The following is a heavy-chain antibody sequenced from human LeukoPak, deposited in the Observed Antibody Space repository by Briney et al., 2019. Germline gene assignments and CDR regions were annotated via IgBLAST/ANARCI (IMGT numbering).Heavy chain of an antibody. CDR1: GFTFSSYA. Sequence: GGSLRLSCAASGFTFSSYANSWVRQAPGKGLEWVSAISGSGGSTYYADSVKGRFTISRDNSKNTLYLQMNSLRAEDTAVYYCAKGSPAYYYDSSGYGFDPWGQGTLVTVSS. CDR2: ISGSGGST. V-gene: IGHV3-23*01. CDR3: AKGSPAYYYDSSGYGFDP. D-gene: IGHD3-22*01. J-gene: IGHJ5*02.